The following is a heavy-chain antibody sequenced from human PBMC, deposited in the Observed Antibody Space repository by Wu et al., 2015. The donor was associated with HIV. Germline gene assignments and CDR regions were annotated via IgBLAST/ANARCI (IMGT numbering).Heavy chain of an antibody. D-gene: IGHD2-2*01. V-gene: IGHV1-18*01. CDR2: ISAYNGNT. CDR3: ARDDFPTSCYERPRNYYYYYMDV. CDR1: GYTFTSYG. Sequence: QVQLVQSGAEVKKPGASVKVSCKASGYTFTSYGISWVRQAPGQGLEWMGWISAYNGNTNYAQKLQGRVTMTTDTSTSTAYMELRSLRSDDTAVYYCARDDFPTSCYERPRNYYYYYMDVWGKGTTVTVSS. J-gene: IGHJ6*03.